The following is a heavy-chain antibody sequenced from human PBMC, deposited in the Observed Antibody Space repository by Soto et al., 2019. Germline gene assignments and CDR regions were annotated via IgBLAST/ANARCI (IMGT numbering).Heavy chain of an antibody. J-gene: IGHJ6*02. CDR1: GDSVTSGSYY. CDR2: ISYTGRT. Sequence: SETLSLTCIVSGDSVTSGSYYWTWLRQPPGKGLERIGYISYTGRTKYNPSLQSRVTISVDTSKNDFSLNLSSVTAADTAVYFCAREWGLLPYYVMNVWGHGTAVTVSS. V-gene: IGHV4-61*03. CDR3: AREWGLLPYYVMNV. D-gene: IGHD7-27*01.